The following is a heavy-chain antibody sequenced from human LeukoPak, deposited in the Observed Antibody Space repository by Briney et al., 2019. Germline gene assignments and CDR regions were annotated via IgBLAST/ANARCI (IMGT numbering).Heavy chain of an antibody. V-gene: IGHV3-9*01. Sequence: GGSLRLSCAASGFTFDDYGMHWVRQAPGKGLEWVSGISWNSGSIGYADSVKGRFTISRDNAKNSLYLQMNSLRAEDTAVYYCARVTGLVGAADYWGQGTLVTVSS. CDR1: GFTFDDYG. CDR2: ISWNSGSI. CDR3: ARVTGLVGAADY. D-gene: IGHD1-26*01. J-gene: IGHJ4*02.